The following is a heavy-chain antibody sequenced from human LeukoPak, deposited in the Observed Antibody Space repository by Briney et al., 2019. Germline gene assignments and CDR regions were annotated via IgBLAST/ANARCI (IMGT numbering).Heavy chain of an antibody. CDR3: ASRLYCSNTRCRNFPFAY. J-gene: IGHJ4*02. CDR1: GGTFSSYA. D-gene: IGHD2-2*01. Sequence: SVKVSCKASGGTFSSYAINWVRQAPGQGLEWMGGIIPSFGTANYAQKFQHRGTITADASTRTAYMELSSLRSEDTAMYYCASRLYCSNTRCRNFPFAYWGQGTLVTVSS. V-gene: IGHV1-69*13. CDR2: IIPSFGTA.